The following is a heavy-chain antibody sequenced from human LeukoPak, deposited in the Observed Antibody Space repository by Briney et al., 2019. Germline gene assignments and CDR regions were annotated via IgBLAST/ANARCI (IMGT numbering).Heavy chain of an antibody. D-gene: IGHD1-26*01. J-gene: IGHJ4*02. Sequence: GGAVKLSREAAGFRFSYYPMSRVRQAPGRSLEWVATISGDGQDTFYAGLGTGRFIVSRDNIRNTVFLERDSLREEDTAVYYCAKSMDTVGATTLDFWGQGARVIVSS. CDR2: ISGDGQDT. CDR3: AKSMDTVGATTLDF. CDR1: GFRFSYYP. V-gene: IGHV3-23*01.